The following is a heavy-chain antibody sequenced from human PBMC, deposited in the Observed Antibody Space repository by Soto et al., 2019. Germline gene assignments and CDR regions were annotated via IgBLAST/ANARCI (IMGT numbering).Heavy chain of an antibody. CDR1: RFTFRNYG. V-gene: IGHV3-23*01. J-gene: IGHJ6*02. CDR2: ISPTGEQR. CDR3: AKRYGSGSYRDFNSYYGMDI. D-gene: IGHD3-10*01. Sequence: GGSLRLSCAASRFTFRNYGMSWVRQGPGKGLEWVSGISPTGEQRFYVDSVKGRFFISRDNSQYTLSLEMSNLRADDTAVYYCAKRYGSGSYRDFNSYYGMDIWGQGTSVTVSS.